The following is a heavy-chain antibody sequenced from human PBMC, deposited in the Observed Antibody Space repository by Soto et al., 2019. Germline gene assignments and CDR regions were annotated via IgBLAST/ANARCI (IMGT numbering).Heavy chain of an antibody. J-gene: IGHJ4*02. V-gene: IGHV3-23*01. CDR2: ISGGGGTT. D-gene: IGHD3-10*01. CDR1: GFTFINFA. CDR3: AKFGASGSYFQFDY. Sequence: GGSLRLSCAASGFTFINFAVSWVRQSPGKGLEWVSAISGGGGTTWYADSVRGRFTISRDNSKNTLYLQMNSLRAEDTAVYYCAKFGASGSYFQFDYWGQGPLVTVSS.